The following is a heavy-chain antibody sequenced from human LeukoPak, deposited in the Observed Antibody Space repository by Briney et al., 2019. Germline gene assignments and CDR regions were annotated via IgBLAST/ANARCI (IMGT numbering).Heavy chain of an antibody. CDR1: GGTFSSYA. Sequence: ASVKVSCKASGGTFSSYAISWVRQAPGQGLEWMGGIIPIFGTANYAQKFQGRVTITTDKSTSTAYMELGSLRSEDTAVYYCAVSKDSSGPNPFDYWGQGTLVTVSS. CDR2: IIPIFGTA. CDR3: AVSKDSSGPNPFDY. D-gene: IGHD3-22*01. V-gene: IGHV1-69*05. J-gene: IGHJ4*02.